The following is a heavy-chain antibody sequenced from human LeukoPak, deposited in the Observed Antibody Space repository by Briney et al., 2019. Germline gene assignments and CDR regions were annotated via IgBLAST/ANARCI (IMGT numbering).Heavy chain of an antibody. CDR1: GGTFSSFT. J-gene: IGHJ4*02. V-gene: IGHV1-69*05. CDR2: IIPIFGTA. CDR3: ASRDYYDSSGYYSLGY. Sequence: SVKVSCKASGGTFSSFTISWVRQAPGQGLEWMGGIIPIFGTANYAQKFQGRVTITTDESTSTAYMELSSLRSEDTAVYYCASRDYYDSSGYYSLGYWGQGTLVTVSS. D-gene: IGHD3-22*01.